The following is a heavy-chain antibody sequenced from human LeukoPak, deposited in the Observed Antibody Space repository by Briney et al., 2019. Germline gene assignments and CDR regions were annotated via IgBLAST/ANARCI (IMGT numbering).Heavy chain of an antibody. Sequence: ASVKVSCKASGYTFTSYGISWVRQAPGQGLEWMGWISDYNGNTNYTQKLQGRVTMTTDTSTSTAYMELRSLRSDDTAVYYCARDLYRDSLPVSWFDPWGQGTLVTVSS. V-gene: IGHV1-18*01. CDR3: ARDLYRDSLPVSWFDP. CDR2: ISDYNGNT. D-gene: IGHD4-11*01. CDR1: GYTFTSYG. J-gene: IGHJ5*02.